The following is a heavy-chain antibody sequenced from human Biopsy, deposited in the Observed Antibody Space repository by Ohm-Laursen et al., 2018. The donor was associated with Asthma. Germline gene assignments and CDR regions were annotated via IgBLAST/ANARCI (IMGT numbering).Heavy chain of an antibody. CDR3: ARGYSGTDRIVYYYSGMEV. Sequence: AFSVKVSCKASGDSFSNYAISWVRQAPRQGLEWMGGLIPVLGTADYAPMFEGRVTITADESTSTAYLELTSLRFEDTAVYYCARGYSGTDRIVYYYSGMEVWGQGTTVTVSS. V-gene: IGHV1-69*01. CDR2: LIPVLGTA. D-gene: IGHD5-12*01. CDR1: GDSFSNYA. J-gene: IGHJ6*02.